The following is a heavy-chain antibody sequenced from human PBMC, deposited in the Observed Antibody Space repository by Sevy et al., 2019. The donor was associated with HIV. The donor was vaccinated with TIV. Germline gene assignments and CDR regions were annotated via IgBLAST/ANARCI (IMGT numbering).Heavy chain of an antibody. Sequence: GGSLRLSCAVSGFTFSTYAMSWVRQAPGKGLEWVSAISGSGGSSTYYADSVKGRFTISRDNSKNTLYLQMNSLRAEDTAVYYCTRVRALNYYDTSVSMEYNWFDPWGQGTLVTVSS. J-gene: IGHJ5*02. V-gene: IGHV3-23*01. D-gene: IGHD3-22*01. CDR3: TRVRALNYYDTSVSMEYNWFDP. CDR2: ISGSGGSST. CDR1: GFTFSTYA.